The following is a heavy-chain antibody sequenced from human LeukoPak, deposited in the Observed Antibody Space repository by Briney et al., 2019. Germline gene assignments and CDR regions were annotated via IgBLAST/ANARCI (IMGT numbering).Heavy chain of an antibody. D-gene: IGHD2-2*01. CDR2: ISYDGRNN. Sequence: PGGSLRLSCAASGFTFSSYAMHWVRQAPGKGGRRKDVISYDGRNNISADSVKGRFTIQRDNSKNTLNLEMNSVRAEDRAMYYGACDVTSWGQGTLVTVSS. CDR1: GFTFSSYA. CDR3: ACDVTS. V-gene: IGHV3-30*04. J-gene: IGHJ4*02.